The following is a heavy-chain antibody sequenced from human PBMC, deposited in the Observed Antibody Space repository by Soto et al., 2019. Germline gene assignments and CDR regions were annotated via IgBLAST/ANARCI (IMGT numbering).Heavy chain of an antibody. V-gene: IGHV4-4*02. CDR1: GGSISSSNW. Sequence: PSETLSLTCAVSGGSISSSNWWSWVRQPPGKGLEWIGEIYHSGSTNYNPSLKSRVTISVDKSKNQFSLKLSSVTAADTAVYYCARVVTMVRGVITYYYGMDVWGQGTTVT. CDR2: IYHSGST. CDR3: ARVVTMVRGVITYYYGMDV. J-gene: IGHJ6*02. D-gene: IGHD3-10*01.